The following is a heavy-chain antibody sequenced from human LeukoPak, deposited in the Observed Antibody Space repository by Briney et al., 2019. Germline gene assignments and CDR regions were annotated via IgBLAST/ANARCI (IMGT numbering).Heavy chain of an antibody. J-gene: IGHJ4*02. CDR1: GFTFSSYG. CDR2: ISYDGSNK. Sequence: PGGSLRLSCAASGFTFSSYGMHWVRQAPGKGLEWVAVISYDGSNKYYADSVKGRFTISRDNSKNTLYLQMNSLRAEDTAVYYFAKERLWFGELCLDYWGQGSMVSVSS. V-gene: IGHV3-30*18. D-gene: IGHD3-10*01. CDR3: AKERLWFGELCLDY.